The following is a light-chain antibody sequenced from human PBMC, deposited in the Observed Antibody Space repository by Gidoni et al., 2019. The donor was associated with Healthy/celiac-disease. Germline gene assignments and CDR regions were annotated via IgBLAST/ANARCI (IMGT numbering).Light chain of an antibody. CDR2: YDD. CDR3: AAWDDSVNGWV. Sequence: QSVLTQPPSVSEAPTQRVTISCSGSTSNIGNNAVNWYQQLPGKAPKLLIYYDDLLPSGVSDRFSGSKSGTSASLAISDLQSEDEADYYCAAWDDSVNGWVFGGGTKLTVL. CDR1: TSNIGNNA. J-gene: IGLJ3*02. V-gene: IGLV1-36*01.